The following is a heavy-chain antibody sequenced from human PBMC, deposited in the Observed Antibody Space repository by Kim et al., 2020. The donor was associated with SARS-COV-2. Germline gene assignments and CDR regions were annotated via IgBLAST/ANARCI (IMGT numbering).Heavy chain of an antibody. D-gene: IGHD2-2*01. CDR3: ARDRVVVVPAAMNGVGYYYGMDV. Sequence: GGSLRLSCAASGFTVSSNYMSWVRQAPGKGLEWVSVIYSGGSTYYADSVKGRFTISRDNSKNTLYLQMNSLRAEDTAVYYCARDRVVVVPAAMNGVGYYYGMDVWGQGTTVTVSS. J-gene: IGHJ6*02. CDR2: IYSGGST. CDR1: GFTVSSNY. V-gene: IGHV3-53*01.